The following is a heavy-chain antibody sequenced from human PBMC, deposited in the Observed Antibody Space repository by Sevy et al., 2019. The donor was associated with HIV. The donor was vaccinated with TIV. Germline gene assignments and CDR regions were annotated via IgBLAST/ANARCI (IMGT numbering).Heavy chain of an antibody. CDR3: ASGAHLPLDGFNF. CDR2: IYPGNSDT. Sequence: GGSLRLSCQGSGYKFSNNWVAWVRQRPGKGLEWMGMIYPGNSDTGYSPSFQGQVIISADKSASTAYVQWRSLKASDTAIYYCASGAHLPLDGFNFWGQGTGVTVSS. CDR1: GYKFSNNW. J-gene: IGHJ3*01. V-gene: IGHV5-51*01. D-gene: IGHD1-26*01.